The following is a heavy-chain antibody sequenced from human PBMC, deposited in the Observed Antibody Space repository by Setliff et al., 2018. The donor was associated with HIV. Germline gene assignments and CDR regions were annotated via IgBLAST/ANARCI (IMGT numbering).Heavy chain of an antibody. CDR2: IYWNDDK. J-gene: IGHJ4*02. CDR3: AHNRDHTGPYYYDY. V-gene: IGHV2-5*01. CDR1: GFSFMSGVG. Sequence: ASGPTLVNPTPPLTLTCTFSGFSFMSGVGVGWIRQPPGEALEWLALIYWNDDKRYSPSLKSRLTITKDTSKNQVVLQMTNMDPVDTATYYCAHNRDHTGPYYYDYWGQGALVTVSS. D-gene: IGHD3-16*01.